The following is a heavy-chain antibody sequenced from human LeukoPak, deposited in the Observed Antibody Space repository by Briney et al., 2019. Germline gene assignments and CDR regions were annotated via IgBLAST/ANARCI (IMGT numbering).Heavy chain of an antibody. CDR2: ISSSSSYI. CDR1: GFTFSSYS. D-gene: IGHD3-10*01. J-gene: IGHJ6*03. Sequence: GGSLRLSCAASGFTFSSYSMNWVRQAPGKGLEWVSSISSSSSYIYYADSVKGRFTISRDNAKNSLYLQMNSLRAEGTAVYYCARGFGSYEDYMDVWGKGTTVTVSS. CDR3: ARGFGSYEDYMDV. V-gene: IGHV3-21*01.